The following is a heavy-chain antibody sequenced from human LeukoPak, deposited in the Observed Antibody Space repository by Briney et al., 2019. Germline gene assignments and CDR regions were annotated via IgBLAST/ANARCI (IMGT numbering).Heavy chain of an antibody. Sequence: GASVKVSCKASGGTFSSYAISWVRQAPGQGLEWMGGVIPIFGTANYAQKFQGRVTITADESTSTAYMELSSLRSEDTAVYYCARAAVVTAIRVPIYYFDYWGQGTLVTVSS. CDR3: ARAAVVTAIRVPIYYFDY. CDR1: GGTFSSYA. D-gene: IGHD2-21*02. CDR2: VIPIFGTA. V-gene: IGHV1-69*13. J-gene: IGHJ4*02.